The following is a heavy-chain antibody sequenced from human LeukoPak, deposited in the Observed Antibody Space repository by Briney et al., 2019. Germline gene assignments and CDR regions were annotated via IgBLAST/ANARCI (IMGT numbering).Heavy chain of an antibody. CDR1: GFTFDDYA. Sequence: GRSLRLSCAASGFTFDDYAMHWVRQAPGKGLEWVSGISWDSGSIGYADSVKGRFTISRDNAKNSLYLQMNSLRAEDTALYYCAYEDYWGQGTLVTVSS. CDR3: AYEDY. V-gene: IGHV3-9*01. CDR2: ISWDSGSI. J-gene: IGHJ4*02. D-gene: IGHD3-22*01.